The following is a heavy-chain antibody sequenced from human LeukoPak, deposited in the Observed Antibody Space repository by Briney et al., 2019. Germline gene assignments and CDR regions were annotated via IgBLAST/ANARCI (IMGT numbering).Heavy chain of an antibody. CDR1: GGTFSSYA. Sequence: RASVKVSCKASGGTFSSYAISWVRQAPGQGLEWMGGIIPIFGTANYAQKFQGRVTITADESTSTAYMELSSLRSEDTAVYYCARGSFWSGYYNSARRAYGMDVWGQGTTVTVPS. CDR3: ARGSFWSGYYNSARRAYGMDV. D-gene: IGHD3-3*01. J-gene: IGHJ6*02. V-gene: IGHV1-69*13. CDR2: IIPIFGTA.